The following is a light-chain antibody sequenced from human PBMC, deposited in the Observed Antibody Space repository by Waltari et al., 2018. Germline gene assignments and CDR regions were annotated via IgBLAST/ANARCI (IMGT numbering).Light chain of an antibody. Sequence: QSALTQPASVSGSPGQSITISCTGTSCDVGGYNYVSWYQQHPGKAPKLMIYEVSNRPSGVSNRFSGSKSGNTASLTISGLQAEDEADYYCSSYAGGNNLLFGGGTKLTVL. CDR1: SCDVGGYNY. J-gene: IGLJ2*01. CDR3: SSYAGGNNLL. CDR2: EVS. V-gene: IGLV2-14*01.